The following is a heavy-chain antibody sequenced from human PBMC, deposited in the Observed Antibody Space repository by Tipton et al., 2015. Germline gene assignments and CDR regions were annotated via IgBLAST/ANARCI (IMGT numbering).Heavy chain of an antibody. J-gene: IGHJ5*02. CDR3: ATVPTRYYDFWSGPYSGWFDP. D-gene: IGHD3-3*01. CDR2: IYHSGSA. CDR1: GGSVSSGSYY. V-gene: IGHV4-61*01. Sequence: GLVKPSETLSLTCTVSGGSVSSGSYYWSWIRQPPGKGLEWIGFIYHSGSATYNPTLKSRVTISVDTSKNQFSLKLSSVTAADTAVYYCATVPTRYYDFWSGPYSGWFDPWGQGTLVTVSS.